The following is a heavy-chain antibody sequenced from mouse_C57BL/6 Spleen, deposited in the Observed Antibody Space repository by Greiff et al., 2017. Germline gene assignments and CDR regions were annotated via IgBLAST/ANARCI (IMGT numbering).Heavy chain of an antibody. CDR1: GYTFTSYW. V-gene: IGHV1-59*01. CDR3: ARMRNDGYHGAMDY. Sequence: QVHVKQPGAELVRPGTSVKLSCKASGYTFTSYWMHWVKQRPGQGLEWIGVIDPSDSYTNYNQKFKGKATLTVDTSSSTAYMQLSSLTSEDSAVYYCARMRNDGYHGAMDYWGQGTSVTVSS. D-gene: IGHD2-3*01. CDR2: IDPSDSYT. J-gene: IGHJ4*01.